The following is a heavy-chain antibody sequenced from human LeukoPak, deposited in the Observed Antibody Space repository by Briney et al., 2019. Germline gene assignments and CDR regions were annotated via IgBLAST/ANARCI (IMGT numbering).Heavy chain of an antibody. D-gene: IGHD6-19*01. CDR2: IKEDGSVK. Sequence: GGSLRLSCTASGFIFSSHWMTWVRQSPGRGLEWVANIKEDGSVKYYVDSVKGRFTISRDNTKNALYLQMNSLRADDTAVYFCARDSTWLLDYWGQGTLITVSS. V-gene: IGHV3-7*03. CDR3: ARDSTWLLDY. CDR1: GFIFSSHW. J-gene: IGHJ4*02.